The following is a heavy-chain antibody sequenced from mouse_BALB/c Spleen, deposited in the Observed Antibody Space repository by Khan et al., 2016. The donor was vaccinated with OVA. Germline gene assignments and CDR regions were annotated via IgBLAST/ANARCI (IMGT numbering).Heavy chain of an antibody. CDR1: GFSLTGYG. V-gene: IGHV2-6-7*01. D-gene: IGHD2-10*01. CDR2: IWGDGST. CDR3: ARAYYGNYREAMDY. Sequence: QVQLQESGPGLVAPSQSLSITCTVSGFSLTGYGVNWVRQPPGKGLEWLGMIWGDGSTDYNSALKSRLNLSKNNSKSQVFLKMNSRQTDDTARYYCARAYYGNYREAMDYWGQGTSVTVSS. J-gene: IGHJ4*01.